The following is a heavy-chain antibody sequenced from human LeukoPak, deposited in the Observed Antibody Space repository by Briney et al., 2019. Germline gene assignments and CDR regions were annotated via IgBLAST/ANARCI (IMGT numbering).Heavy chain of an antibody. CDR3: ARAYDYIWGSYRYRRRFDP. J-gene: IGHJ5*02. Sequence: ASVKVSCKASGYTFTSYDISGVRQATGQGVEWMGWMNPDRGNTGYAQKFQGRVTMTRNTSISTAYMELSSLRSEDTAVYYCARAYDYIWGSYRYRRRFDPWGQGTLVTVPS. V-gene: IGHV1-8*01. D-gene: IGHD3-16*02. CDR1: GYTFTSYD. CDR2: MNPDRGNT.